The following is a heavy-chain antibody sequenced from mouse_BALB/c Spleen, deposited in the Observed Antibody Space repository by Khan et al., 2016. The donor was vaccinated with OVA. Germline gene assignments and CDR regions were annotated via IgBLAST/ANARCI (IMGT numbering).Heavy chain of an antibody. CDR3: TLGNYPYYEMDH. J-gene: IGHJ4*01. V-gene: IGHV1S81*02. D-gene: IGHD2-1*01. CDR2: INPNNGGT. Sequence: QVQLKESGAELVKPGASVKLSCKASGYTFTSYWMHWVKLRPGQGFEWIGEINPNNGGTNYNEKFKRKATLTLDKSSSTAYMQLSSLTSEDSAVYYCTLGNYPYYEMDHWGQGTSVTVSS. CDR1: GYTFTSYW.